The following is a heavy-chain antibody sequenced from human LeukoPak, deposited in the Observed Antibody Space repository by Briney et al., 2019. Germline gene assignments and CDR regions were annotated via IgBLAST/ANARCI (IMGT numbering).Heavy chain of an antibody. CDR2: IRYDGSNK. J-gene: IGHJ4*02. V-gene: IGHV3-30*02. CDR3: AKGYSSSWSGGVYFDY. Sequence: GGSLRLSCAASGFTFSSYGMHWVRQAPGKGLEWVAFIRYDGSNKYYADSVKGRFTISRDNSKNTLYLQMNSLRAEDTAVYYCAKGYSSSWSGGVYFDYWGQGPLVTVSS. D-gene: IGHD6-13*01. CDR1: GFTFSSYG.